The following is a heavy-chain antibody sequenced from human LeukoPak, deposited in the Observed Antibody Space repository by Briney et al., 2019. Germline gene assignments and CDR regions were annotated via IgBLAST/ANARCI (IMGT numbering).Heavy chain of an antibody. CDR1: GGSIRSNSAY. D-gene: IGHD5-18*01. V-gene: IGHV4-39*01. CDR2: IYYSKNT. CDR3: ASPRGFSYGYFDH. J-gene: IGHJ4*02. Sequence: TSETLSLTCTVSGGSIRSNSAYWGWIRQPPGKGLEWIGSIYYSKNTYYNPSLKSRVTISADTSKNQFSLRLDSVSAADTAVYYCASPRGFSYGYFDHWGQGSLVTVSS.